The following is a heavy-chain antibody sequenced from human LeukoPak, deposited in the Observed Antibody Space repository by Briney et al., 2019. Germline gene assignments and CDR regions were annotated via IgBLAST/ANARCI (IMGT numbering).Heavy chain of an antibody. V-gene: IGHV1-69*06. CDR1: GGTFSSYA. CDR3: ARGIWSTTVTAYYLDY. D-gene: IGHD4-17*01. J-gene: IGHJ4*02. Sequence: EASVKVSCKASGGTFSSYAISWVRQAPGQGLEWMGGIIPIFGTANYAQKFQGRVTMTEDTSTDTAYMELSSLRSDDMAVYYCARGIWSTTVTAYYLDYWGQGTLVTVSS. CDR2: IIPIFGTA.